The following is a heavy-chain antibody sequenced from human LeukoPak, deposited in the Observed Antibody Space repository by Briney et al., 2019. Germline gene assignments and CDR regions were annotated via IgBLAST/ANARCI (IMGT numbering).Heavy chain of an antibody. CDR2: IYHSGST. CDR1: GGSISSSNW. D-gene: IGHD3-9*01. CDR3: ARRHYDILTGYYRYNWFDP. V-gene: IGHV4-4*02. Sequence: PSETLSLTCAVSGGSISSSNWWSWVRQPPGKGLEWIGEIYHSGSTNYNPSLKSRVTISVDKSKNQFSLKLSSVTAADTAVYYCARRHYDILTGYYRYNWFDPWGQGTLVTVSS. J-gene: IGHJ5*02.